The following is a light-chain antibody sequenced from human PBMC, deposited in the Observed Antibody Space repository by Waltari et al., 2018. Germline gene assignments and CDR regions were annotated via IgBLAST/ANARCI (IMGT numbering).Light chain of an antibody. V-gene: IGKV1-39*01. CDR3: QQYNNWPPLT. CDR1: QSIAIS. Sequence: DIQMTQSPSSLSASVGDRVTITCRTSQSIAISLNWYQQKPGKAPKLLIYAASSLQSGVPSRFSGSGSGTDFTLTISSLQPEDFAIYYCQQYNNWPPLTFGGGTKVEIK. J-gene: IGKJ4*01. CDR2: AAS.